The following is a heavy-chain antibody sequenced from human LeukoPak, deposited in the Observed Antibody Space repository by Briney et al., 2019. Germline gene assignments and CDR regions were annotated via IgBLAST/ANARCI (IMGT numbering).Heavy chain of an antibody. Sequence: GPVQVSCHASGFTFPSYYMHWVRPAPGQGLEWMGWIDPNSGGTNYAQKFQRRVTMTRKTSISTAYMVVNRLRSDDTAVYYCAREYYYGSGNYYNRIDYWGQGTLVTVSS. CDR1: GFTFPSYY. V-gene: IGHV1-2*02. CDR2: IDPNSGGT. J-gene: IGHJ4*02. D-gene: IGHD3-10*01. CDR3: AREYYYGSGNYYNRIDY.